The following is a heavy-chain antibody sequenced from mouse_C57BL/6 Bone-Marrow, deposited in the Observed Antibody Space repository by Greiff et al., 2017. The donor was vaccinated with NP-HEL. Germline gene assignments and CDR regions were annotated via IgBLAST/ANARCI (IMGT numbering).Heavy chain of an antibody. J-gene: IGHJ2*01. Sequence: QVQLQQPGAELVKPGASVKLSCKASGYTFTSYWMQWVKQRPGQGLEWIGEIDPSDSYTNYNQKFKGKATLTADTSSSTAYMQLSSLTSEDSAVYYCARRAYYSNYGVGYWGQGTTLTVSS. CDR2: IDPSDSYT. D-gene: IGHD2-5*01. CDR1: GYTFTSYW. V-gene: IGHV1-50*01. CDR3: ARRAYYSNYGVGY.